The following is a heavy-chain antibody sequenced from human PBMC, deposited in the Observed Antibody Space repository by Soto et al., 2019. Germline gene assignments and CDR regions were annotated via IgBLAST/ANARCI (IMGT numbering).Heavy chain of an antibody. J-gene: IGHJ4*02. CDR1: GYTFTSYG. Sequence: ASVKVSCKASGYTFTSYGISWVRQAPGQGLEWMGWISAYNGNTNYAQKLQGRVTMTTDTSTSTAYMELRSLRPDDTAVYYCARDQQDIVVVVAAIREGGFDYWGQGTLVTVS. D-gene: IGHD2-15*01. V-gene: IGHV1-18*01. CDR3: ARDQQDIVVVVAAIREGGFDY. CDR2: ISAYNGNT.